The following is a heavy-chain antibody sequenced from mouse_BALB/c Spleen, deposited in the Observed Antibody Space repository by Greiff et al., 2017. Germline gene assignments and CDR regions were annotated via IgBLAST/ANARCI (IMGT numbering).Heavy chain of an antibody. V-gene: IGHV1-14*01. Sequence: VQLKESGPELVKPGASVKMSCKASGYTFTSYVMHWVKQKPGQGLEWIGYINPYNDGTKYNEKFKGKATLTSDKSSSTAYMELSSLTSEDSADYYCARPTMIATWAGFAYWGQGTLVTVSA. CDR2: INPYNDGT. CDR1: GYTFTSYV. D-gene: IGHD2-4*01. J-gene: IGHJ3*01. CDR3: ARPTMIATWAGFAY.